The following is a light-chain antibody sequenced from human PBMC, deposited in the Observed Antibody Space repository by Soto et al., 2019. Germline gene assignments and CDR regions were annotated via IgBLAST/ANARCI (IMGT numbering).Light chain of an antibody. CDR3: QQYGSSGT. V-gene: IGKV3-20*01. CDR1: QSVSDK. J-gene: IGKJ1*01. CDR2: GAS. Sequence: ENVLTQSPDTLSLSPGERATLSCRASQSVSDKLAWYQQKPGQAPRLLIYGASNRATGIPDRFSGSGSGTDFTLTISRLEPEDFAVYYCQQYGSSGTFGQGTKVDIK.